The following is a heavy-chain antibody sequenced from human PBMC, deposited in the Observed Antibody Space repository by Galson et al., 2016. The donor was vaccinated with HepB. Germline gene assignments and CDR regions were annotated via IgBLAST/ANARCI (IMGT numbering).Heavy chain of an antibody. V-gene: IGHV5-51*01. Sequence: QSGAEVKKPGESLRISCQGSKFTSTSYWIAWVRQMPGKGLESMGIIYAGDSDGRYSPSFQGRVTISVDTSIKMAYLQWSSLKASDAAMYYCASSVGVAGLDYWGQGTLVTVSS. D-gene: IGHD6-19*01. CDR3: ASSVGVAGLDY. J-gene: IGHJ4*02. CDR2: IYAGDSDG. CDR1: KFTSTSYW.